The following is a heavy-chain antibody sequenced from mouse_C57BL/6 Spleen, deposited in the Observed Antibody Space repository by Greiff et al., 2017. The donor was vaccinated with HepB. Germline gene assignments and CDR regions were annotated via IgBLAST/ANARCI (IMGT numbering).Heavy chain of an antibody. D-gene: IGHD2-4*01. CDR3: ARALRIYYDYDDGY. Sequence: QVHVKQPGAELVRPGSSVKLSCKASGYTFTSYWMDWVKQRPGQGLEWIGNIYPSDSETHYNQKFKDKATLTVDKSSSTAYMQLSSLTSEDSAVYYCARALRIYYDYDDGYWGQGTTLTVSS. CDR1: GYTFTSYW. V-gene: IGHV1-61*01. J-gene: IGHJ2*01. CDR2: IYPSDSET.